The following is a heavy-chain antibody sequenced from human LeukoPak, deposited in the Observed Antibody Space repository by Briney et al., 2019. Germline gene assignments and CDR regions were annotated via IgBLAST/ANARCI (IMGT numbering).Heavy chain of an antibody. D-gene: IGHD5-12*01. CDR3: ARRSRSGYFLDS. Sequence: SETLSLTCIVSGGSMSGYYWSWIRQSPGKGLEWIGYTFSSGATTYNPSLKSRVTISVDTSGSQFSLNLSSVTAADTAVYFCARRSRSGYFLDSWGQGTVVTVSS. J-gene: IGHJ4*02. CDR1: GGSMSGYY. V-gene: IGHV4-4*09. CDR2: TFSSGAT.